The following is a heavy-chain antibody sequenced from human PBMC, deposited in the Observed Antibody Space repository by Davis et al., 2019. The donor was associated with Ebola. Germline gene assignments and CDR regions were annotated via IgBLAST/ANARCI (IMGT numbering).Heavy chain of an antibody. D-gene: IGHD3-16*01. V-gene: IGHV3-30*18. CDR2: MSSAGTYK. J-gene: IGHJ6*02. Sequence: GGSLRLSCAASGFTFSTYGMHWVRQAPGKGLEWVAIMSSAGTYKSYADSVKGRFTISRDDSKNTLYLQLSSLRPEDTGVYYCAKGGDMDVWGQGTTVTVSS. CDR3: AKGGDMDV. CDR1: GFTFSTYG.